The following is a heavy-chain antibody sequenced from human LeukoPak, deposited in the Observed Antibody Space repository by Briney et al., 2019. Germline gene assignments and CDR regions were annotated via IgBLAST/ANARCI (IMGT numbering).Heavy chain of an antibody. CDR1: GGSISSSSYY. D-gene: IGHD5-12*01. CDR3: ASYGYSPDY. V-gene: IGHV4-39*07. CDR2: IYYSGST. Sequence: SETLSLTCTVSGGSISSSSYYWGWIRQPPGKGLEWIGSIYYSGSTYYNPSLKSRVTISVDTSKNQFSLKLSSVTAADTAVYHCASYGYSPDYWGQGTLVTVSS. J-gene: IGHJ4*02.